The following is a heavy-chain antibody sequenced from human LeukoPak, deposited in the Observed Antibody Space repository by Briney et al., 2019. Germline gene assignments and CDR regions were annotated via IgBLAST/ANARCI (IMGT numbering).Heavy chain of an antibody. V-gene: IGHV3-30*02. CDR1: GFTFSSYG. CDR3: AKDYYGSGSDFDY. D-gene: IGHD3-10*01. Sequence: PGGSLRLSCAASGFTFSSYGMHWVRQAPGKGLEWVSFIRYDGSNEYYADSVRGRFTISRDNSKNTLYLQMNSLRAEDTAVYYCAKDYYGSGSDFDYWGQGTLVTVSS. CDR2: IRYDGSNE. J-gene: IGHJ4*02.